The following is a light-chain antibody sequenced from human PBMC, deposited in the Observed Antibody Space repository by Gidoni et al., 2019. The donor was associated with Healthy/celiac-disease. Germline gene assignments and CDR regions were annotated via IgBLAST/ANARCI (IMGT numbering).Light chain of an antibody. CDR1: QSISSY. CDR2: AAS. V-gene: IGKV1-39*01. J-gene: IGKJ3*01. Sequence: DIQMTQSPSSLSASVGDRVTITCRASQSISSYLIWYQQKPGKAPKLLIYAASSLQSGVPSRFGGSGSGTDFTLTISSLQPEDFATYYCQQSYSTPFFXPXTKVDIK. CDR3: QQSYSTPF.